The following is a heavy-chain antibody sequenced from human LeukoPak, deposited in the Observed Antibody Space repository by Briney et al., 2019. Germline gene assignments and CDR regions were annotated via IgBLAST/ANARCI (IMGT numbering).Heavy chain of an antibody. J-gene: IGHJ4*02. CDR2: IYASGST. V-gene: IGHV4-4*07. CDR1: GGSISSYY. D-gene: IGHD2-2*01. CDR3: ARATIRYCSSTSCYEDY. Sequence: SETLSLTCTVSGGSISSYYWSWIRQPAGKGLEWIGRIYASGSTNYNPSLKSRVTISVDTSKNQFSLKLSSVTAADTAVYFCARATIRYCSSTSCYEDYWGQGTLVTVSS.